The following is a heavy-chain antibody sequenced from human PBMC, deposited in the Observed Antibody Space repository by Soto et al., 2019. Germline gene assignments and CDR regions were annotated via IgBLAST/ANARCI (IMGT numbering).Heavy chain of an antibody. D-gene: IGHD3-9*01. CDR2: MNPNSGNT. Sequence: ASVKVSCKASGYTFTSYDINWVRQATGQGLEWMGWMNPNSGNTGYAQKFQGRVTMTRNTSISTAYMELGSLRSEDTAVYYCARVPTRNYDILIWPDVQKYYFDYWGQGTLVTVSS. CDR1: GYTFTSYD. J-gene: IGHJ4*02. CDR3: ARVPTRNYDILIWPDVQKYYFDY. V-gene: IGHV1-8*01.